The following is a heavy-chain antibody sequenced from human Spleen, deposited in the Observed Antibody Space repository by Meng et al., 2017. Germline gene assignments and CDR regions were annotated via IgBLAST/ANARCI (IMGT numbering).Heavy chain of an antibody. Sequence: SETLSLTCTVSGGSISSGGYYWSWIRQHPGKGLEWVGYIYYSGTTNYNPSLKSRVTMSVDTSKNQFSLTLSSVTAADTGVYYCARDLAPGGYYGMDVWGQGTTVTVSS. CDR2: IYYSGTT. CDR1: GGSISSGGYY. CDR3: ARDLAPGGYYGMDV. V-gene: IGHV4-61*08. J-gene: IGHJ6*02. D-gene: IGHD3-10*01.